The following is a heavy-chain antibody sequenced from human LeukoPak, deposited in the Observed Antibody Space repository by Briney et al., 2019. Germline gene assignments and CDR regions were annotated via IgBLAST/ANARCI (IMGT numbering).Heavy chain of an antibody. J-gene: IGHJ4*02. CDR1: GYTFTGYY. V-gene: IGHV1-2*02. D-gene: IGHD3-10*01. CDR3: ARGRFNYGSGSYSDY. CDR2: INPNSGGT. Sequence: ASVKVSCKASGYTFTGYYMHWVRQAPGQGLEWMGWINPNSGGTNYAQKFQGRVNMTRDTSISTAYMELSRLRSDDTAVYYCARGRFNYGSGSYSDYWGQGTLVTVSS.